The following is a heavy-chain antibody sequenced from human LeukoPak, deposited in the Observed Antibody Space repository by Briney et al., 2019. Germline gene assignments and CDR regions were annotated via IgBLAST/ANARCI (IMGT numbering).Heavy chain of an antibody. CDR2: INPNGGST. CDR1: GYTFRNYY. V-gene: IGHV1-46*04. CDR3: ARGRPNLMVGAITISWGYFDH. Sequence: ASVKVSCKASGYTFRNYYMHWVRQAPGQGLEWMGIINPNGGSTTYAQKLRGRVTMTRDMSTTTFYMELSSLRSEDTAVYYCARGRPNLMVGAITISWGYFDHWGQGTLVTVSS. J-gene: IGHJ4*02. D-gene: IGHD5-12*01.